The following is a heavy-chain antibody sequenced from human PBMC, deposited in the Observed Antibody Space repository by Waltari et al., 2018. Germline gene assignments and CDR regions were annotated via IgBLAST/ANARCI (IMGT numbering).Heavy chain of an antibody. CDR1: GFTFSTYN. D-gene: IGHD5-12*01. Sequence: EVHLVASGGGLVQPGESLRLSCAASGFTFSTYNMNWLRQAPGKWLEWVSYISSTTTTYYADYVKGRFTISRDNAKNSLYLQMNSLRAEDTALYYCARGRNGYIQDVFDIWGQGTMVSVSS. CDR2: ISSTTTT. J-gene: IGHJ3*02. V-gene: IGHV3-48*01. CDR3: ARGRNGYIQDVFDI.